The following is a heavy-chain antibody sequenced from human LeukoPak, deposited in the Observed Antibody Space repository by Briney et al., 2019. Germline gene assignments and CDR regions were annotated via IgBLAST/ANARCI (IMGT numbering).Heavy chain of an antibody. J-gene: IGHJ6*03. CDR1: GGSISSSSYY. D-gene: IGHD1-1*01. Sequence: KPSETLSLTCAVSGGSISSSSYYWGWIRQPPGRGLEWIGSIYYTGSTYYNPSLKSRVTISVDTSKNQFSLRLSSVTAADTAVYYCARVGHLISTISLYYYYMDVWGKGTTVTVSS. V-gene: IGHV4-39*01. CDR3: ARVGHLISTISLYYYYMDV. CDR2: IYYTGST.